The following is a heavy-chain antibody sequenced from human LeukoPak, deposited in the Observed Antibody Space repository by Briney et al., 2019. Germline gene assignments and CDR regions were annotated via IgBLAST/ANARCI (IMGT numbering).Heavy chain of an antibody. CDR3: AKPLEPRTSPVTTFDY. Sequence: PGESLKISCKGSGYSFINYWIGWVRQMPGRGLEWLGIIYPGDSDTKYSPSFQGQVTISADKSISTAYLQWSSLKASDTAMYYCAKPLEPRTSPVTTFDYWGQGTLVTVSS. V-gene: IGHV5-51*01. CDR1: GYSFINYW. D-gene: IGHD4-11*01. CDR2: IYPGDSDT. J-gene: IGHJ4*02.